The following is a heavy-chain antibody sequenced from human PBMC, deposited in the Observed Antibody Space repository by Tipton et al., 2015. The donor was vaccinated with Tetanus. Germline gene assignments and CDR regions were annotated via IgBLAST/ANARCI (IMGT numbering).Heavy chain of an antibody. D-gene: IGHD2-15*01. Sequence: LRLSCTVSGGSISSYYWSWIRQPPGKGLEWIGYIYYSGSTNYNPSLKSRVTISVDTSKNQFPLKLSSVTAADTAVYYCARSVDIVVVVAAMAFDYWGQGTLVTVSS. CDR1: GGSISSYY. CDR3: ARSVDIVVVVAAMAFDY. J-gene: IGHJ4*02. V-gene: IGHV4-59*01. CDR2: IYYSGST.